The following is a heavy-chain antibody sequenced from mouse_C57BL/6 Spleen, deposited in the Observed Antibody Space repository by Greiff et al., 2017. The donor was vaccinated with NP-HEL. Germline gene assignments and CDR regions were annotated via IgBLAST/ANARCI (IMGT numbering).Heavy chain of an antibody. CDR1: GYTFTSYW. V-gene: IGHV1-7*01. D-gene: IGHD4-1*01. CDR3: ARDKLTRTLYFDY. J-gene: IGHJ2*01. Sequence: QVQLQQSGAELVKPGASVKLSCKASGYTFTSYWMHWVKQRPGQGLEWIGYINPSSGYTKYNQKFKDKATLTADKSSSTAYMQLSSLTYEDSAVYYCARDKLTRTLYFDYWGQGTTLTVSS. CDR2: INPSSGYT.